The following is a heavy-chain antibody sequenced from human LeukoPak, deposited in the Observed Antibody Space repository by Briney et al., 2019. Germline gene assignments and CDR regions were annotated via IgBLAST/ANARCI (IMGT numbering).Heavy chain of an antibody. CDR2: IIPIFVTT. CDR3: ATRGVNSRFDY. D-gene: IGHD4-23*01. CDR1: GGTFSSYA. Sequence: GASVKVSCKAYGGTFSSYAISWVRQAPGQGLEWMGGIIPIFVTTNYAQKFQGRVTITADESTSTAYMELSSLRSEDTAVYYCATRGVNSRFDYWGQGTLVTVSS. V-gene: IGHV1-69*13. J-gene: IGHJ4*02.